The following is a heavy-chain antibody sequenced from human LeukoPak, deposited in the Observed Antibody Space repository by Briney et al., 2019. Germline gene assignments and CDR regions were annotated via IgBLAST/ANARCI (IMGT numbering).Heavy chain of an antibody. CDR2: IIPIFGTT. V-gene: IGHV1-69*13. CDR1: GGTFSSYA. CDR3: ARSRGWLQSHPLGY. D-gene: IGHD5-24*01. Sequence: ASVKVSCKASGGTFSSYAFSWVRQAPGQGLEWMGGIIPIFGTTNYAQKFQGRVTITADESTSTAYMELSSLRSEDTAVYYCARSRGWLQSHPLGYWGQGTLVTVSS. J-gene: IGHJ4*02.